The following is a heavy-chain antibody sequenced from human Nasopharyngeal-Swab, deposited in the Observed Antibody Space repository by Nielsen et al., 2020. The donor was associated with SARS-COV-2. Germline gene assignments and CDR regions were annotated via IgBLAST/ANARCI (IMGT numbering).Heavy chain of an antibody. Sequence: GASLKISCAASGSTFCSYVMYWLRQALGKGLEWVAVISYDGSNKYYADSVKGRFTISRDNSKNTLYLQMNSLRAEDTAVYYCASGTLLVGATLGAFDIWGKGTMVTVSS. CDR1: GSTFCSYV. CDR2: ISYDGSNK. D-gene: IGHD1-26*01. J-gene: IGHJ3*02. CDR3: ASGTLLVGATLGAFDI. V-gene: IGHV3-30-3*01.